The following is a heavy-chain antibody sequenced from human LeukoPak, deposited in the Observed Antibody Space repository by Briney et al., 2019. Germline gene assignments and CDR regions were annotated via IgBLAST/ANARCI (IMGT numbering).Heavy chain of an antibody. V-gene: IGHV4-38-2*02. J-gene: IGHJ6*03. CDR1: GYSISSGYY. CDR2: IYHSGST. CDR3: ARLGSFDFWSGYYYYYYMDV. Sequence: PSETLSLTCTVSGYSISSGYYWGWIRQPPGKGLEWIGSIYHSGSTYYNPSLKSRVTISVDTSKNQFSLKLSSVTAADTAVYYCARLGSFDFWSGYYYYYYMDVWGKGTTVTVPS. D-gene: IGHD3-3*01.